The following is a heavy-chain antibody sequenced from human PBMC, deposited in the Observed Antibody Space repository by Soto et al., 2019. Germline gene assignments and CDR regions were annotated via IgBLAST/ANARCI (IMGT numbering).Heavy chain of an antibody. CDR1: GFPFRSYG. V-gene: IGHV3-33*01. Sequence: QVQLVESGGGVVQPGGSLRLSCEGSGFPFRSYGIQWVRQAPGKGLEWLGLIWNDGSHAYYADSVKGRFTISRDNSKKTVFLQVSNRRAEATAVYFCARDQTDSGGYSDSWGQGTLVTVSS. J-gene: IGHJ4*02. D-gene: IGHD2-15*01. CDR2: IWNDGSHA. CDR3: ARDQTDSGGYSDS.